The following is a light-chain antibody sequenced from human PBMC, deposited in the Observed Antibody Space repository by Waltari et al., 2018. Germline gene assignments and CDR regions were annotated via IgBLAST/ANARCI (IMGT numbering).Light chain of an antibody. Sequence: EIVMTQSPATLSVSPGERAPLSCRASQSVRSNLAWYQQKPGQAPRLLIYGASTRATGIPARFSGSGSGTEFTLTISSLQSEDFAVYYCQQYNNWPPTFGQGTKVEIK. CDR1: QSVRSN. CDR2: GAS. J-gene: IGKJ1*01. V-gene: IGKV3-15*01. CDR3: QQYNNWPPT.